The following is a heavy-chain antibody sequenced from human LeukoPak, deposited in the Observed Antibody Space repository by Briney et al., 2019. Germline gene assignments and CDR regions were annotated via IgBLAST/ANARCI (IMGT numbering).Heavy chain of an antibody. Sequence: GASVKVSCKASGYTFTGYYIHWMRQAPGQGLGWMGKINPSGGSTSYAQKFQGRVTMTEDTSTDTAYMELSSLRSEDTAVYYCLSLYYDSSGPYGDYWGQGTLVTVSS. J-gene: IGHJ4*02. CDR1: GYTFTGYY. CDR3: LSLYYDSSGPYGDY. CDR2: INPSGGST. D-gene: IGHD3-22*01. V-gene: IGHV1-46*01.